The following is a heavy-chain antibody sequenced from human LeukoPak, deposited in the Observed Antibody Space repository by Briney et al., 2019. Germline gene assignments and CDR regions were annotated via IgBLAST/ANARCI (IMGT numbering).Heavy chain of an antibody. CDR2: IKQDGSEK. Sequence: GGSLRLSCAASGFTFSSYWMSWVRQAPGKGLEWVANIKQDGSEKYYVDSVKGRFTISRDNAKNSLYLQMNSLRAEDTAVYYCARRGSSGWWEGVLAFDIWGQGTMVTVSS. J-gene: IGHJ3*02. D-gene: IGHD6-19*01. CDR1: GFTFSSYW. V-gene: IGHV3-7*03. CDR3: ARRGSSGWWEGVLAFDI.